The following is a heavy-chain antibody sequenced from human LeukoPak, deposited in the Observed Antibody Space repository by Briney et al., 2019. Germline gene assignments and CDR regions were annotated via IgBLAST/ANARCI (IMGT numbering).Heavy chain of an antibody. CDR3: ARYVVYGSGKYYFDY. CDR1: GGSISSYY. J-gene: IGHJ4*02. Sequence: PSETLSLTCTVSGGSISSYYWSWIRQPPGKGLEWIGYIYYSGRTKYNPSLKSRVTISVDTSKNQFSLRLSSVTAADTAVYLCARYVVYGSGKYYFDYWGQGSLVTVSS. V-gene: IGHV4-59*08. D-gene: IGHD3-10*01. CDR2: IYYSGRT.